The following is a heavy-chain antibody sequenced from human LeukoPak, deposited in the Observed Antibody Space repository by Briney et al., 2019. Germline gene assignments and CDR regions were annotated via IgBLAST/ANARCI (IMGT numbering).Heavy chain of an antibody. CDR2: ISGSGGDT. CDR1: GFTLRNYA. D-gene: IGHD2-8*01. V-gene: IGHV3-23*01. Sequence: GGSLRLSSALSGFTLRNYATGAVSQAPGKGLEWVSGISGSGGDTYYADSVKGRFTISRDNFKNTLYLQMNSLRAEDTAVYYCAKKRTCTYAIYHEDIDYWGKGTLVTVSS. CDR3: AKKRTCTYAIYHEDIDY. J-gene: IGHJ4*02.